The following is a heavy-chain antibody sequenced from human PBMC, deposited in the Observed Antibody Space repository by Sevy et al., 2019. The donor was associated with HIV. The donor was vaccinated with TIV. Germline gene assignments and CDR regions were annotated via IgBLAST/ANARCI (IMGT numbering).Heavy chain of an antibody. CDR1: AFTFSSYA. CDR3: ARAQGVLLWFGEFPL. J-gene: IGHJ4*02. D-gene: IGHD3-10*01. CDR2: ISYDGNDK. V-gene: IGHV3-30*04. Sequence: GGSLRLSCAASAFTFSSYAMHLVRQAPGKGLEWVAVISYDGNDKDYADSVKGRFTISRDNSKNTLYLQMNSLRIEDTAVYYCARAQGVLLWFGEFPLWGPGTLVTVSS.